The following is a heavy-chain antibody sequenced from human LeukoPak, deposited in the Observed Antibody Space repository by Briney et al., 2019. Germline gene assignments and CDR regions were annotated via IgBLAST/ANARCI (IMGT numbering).Heavy chain of an antibody. Sequence: GGSLRLSCAASGFTLSSYSMNWVRQAPGKGLEWVSYISSSSTHIYYADSVKGRFTISRDNAKNSLYLQMNSLRDEDTAVYYCARERYFDWLYYYYYYYGMDVWGQGTTVTVSS. J-gene: IGHJ6*02. CDR2: ISSSSTHI. V-gene: IGHV3-21*01. CDR3: ARERYFDWLYYYYYYYGMDV. CDR1: GFTLSSYS. D-gene: IGHD3-9*01.